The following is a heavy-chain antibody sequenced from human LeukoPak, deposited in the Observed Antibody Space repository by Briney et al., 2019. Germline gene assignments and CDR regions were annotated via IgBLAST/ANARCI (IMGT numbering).Heavy chain of an antibody. D-gene: IGHD1-1*01. CDR3: ARGGISTTERNDEFDY. J-gene: IGHJ4*02. CDR2: IYTSGST. Sequence: SETLSLTCTVSGGSISSYYWSWIRQPAGKGLEWIGRIYTSGSTNYNPSLKSRVTMSVDTSKNQFSLKLSSVTAADTAVYYCARGGISTTERNDEFDYWGQGTLVTVSS. CDR1: GGSISSYY. V-gene: IGHV4-4*07.